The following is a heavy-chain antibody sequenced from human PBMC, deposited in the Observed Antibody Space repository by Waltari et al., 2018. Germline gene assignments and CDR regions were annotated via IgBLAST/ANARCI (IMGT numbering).Heavy chain of an antibody. J-gene: IGHJ6*03. V-gene: IGHV4-30-2*01. D-gene: IGHD6-19*01. Sequence: QLQLQESGSGLVKPSQTLSLTCAVSGGSISSGGYSWSWIRQPPGKGLEWIGYIYHSGSTYDNPSLKSRVTISVDRSKNQFSLKRSSVTAADTAVYYCARETRVAAVANYYYYMDVWGKGTTVTVSS. CDR2: IYHSGST. CDR1: GGSISSGGYS. CDR3: ARETRVAAVANYYYYMDV.